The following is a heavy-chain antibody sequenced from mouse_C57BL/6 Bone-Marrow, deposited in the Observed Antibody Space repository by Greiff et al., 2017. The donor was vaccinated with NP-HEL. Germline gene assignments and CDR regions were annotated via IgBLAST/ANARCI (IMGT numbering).Heavy chain of an antibody. CDR3: ARGSMIRYAMDY. CDR2: IDPSDSET. J-gene: IGHJ4*01. V-gene: IGHV1-52*01. Sequence: QVQLKQPGAELVRPGSSVKLSCKASGYTFTSYWMHWVKQRPIQGLEWIGNIDPSDSETHYNQKFKDKATLTVDKSSSTAYMQLSSLTSEDSAVYYCARGSMIRYAMDYWGQGTSVTVSS. CDR1: GYTFTSYW. D-gene: IGHD2-4*01.